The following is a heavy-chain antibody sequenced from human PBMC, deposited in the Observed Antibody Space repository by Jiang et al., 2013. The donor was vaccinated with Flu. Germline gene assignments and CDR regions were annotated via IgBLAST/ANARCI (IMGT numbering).Heavy chain of an antibody. CDR1: GYTFTSYG. CDR3: ARDRYYYDSSGYFNTYYYYGMDV. D-gene: IGHD3-22*01. Sequence: GAEVKKPGASVKVSCKASGYTFTSYGISWVRQAPGQGLEWMGWISAYNGNTNYAQKLQGRVTMTTDTSTSTAYMELRSLRSDDTAVYYCARDRYYYDSSGYFNTYYYYGMDVWGQGTTVTVSS. CDR2: ISAYNGNT. V-gene: IGHV1-18*01. J-gene: IGHJ6*02.